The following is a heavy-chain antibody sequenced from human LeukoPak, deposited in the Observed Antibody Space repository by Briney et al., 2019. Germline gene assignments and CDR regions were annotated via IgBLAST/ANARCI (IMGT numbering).Heavy chain of an antibody. CDR2: ITHNGYT. D-gene: IGHD3-10*01. V-gene: IGHV4-34*01. CDR1: GGSFSGYY. J-gene: IGHJ5*02. CDR3: AASGGPINWFDP. Sequence: SETLSLTCAVYGGSFSGYYWGWIRQPPGKGLQWIGEITHNGYTNYNPALKSRITISIDTSKNEFSLKVSSVTAADMAIYYCAASGGPINWFDPWGQGTLVTVSS.